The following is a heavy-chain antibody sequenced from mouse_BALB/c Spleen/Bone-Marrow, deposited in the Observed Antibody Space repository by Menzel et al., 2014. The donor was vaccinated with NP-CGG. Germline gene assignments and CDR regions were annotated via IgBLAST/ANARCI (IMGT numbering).Heavy chain of an antibody. CDR3: TRSYGSSYEYYFDY. CDR2: IYPSDSYT. J-gene: IGHJ2*01. D-gene: IGHD1-1*01. CDR1: GYTFTSYW. Sequence: QVQLQQSGAELVRPGASVKLSCKASGYTFTSYWINWVKQRPGQGLEWIGNIYPSDSYTNYNQKFKDKATLTVDKSSSTAYMQLSSPTSEDSAAYYCTRSYGSSYEYYFDYWGQGTTLTVSS. V-gene: IGHV1-69*02.